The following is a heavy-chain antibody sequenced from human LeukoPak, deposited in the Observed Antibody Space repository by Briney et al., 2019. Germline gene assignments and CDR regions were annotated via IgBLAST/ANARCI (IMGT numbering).Heavy chain of an antibody. J-gene: IGHJ6*03. CDR3: ARVPMVRGVNFDYYYYYMDV. CDR1: GFTFSSYS. D-gene: IGHD3-10*01. CDR2: ISSSSSTI. Sequence: GGSLRLSCAASGFTFSSYSMNWVRQAPGKGLEWVSYISSSSSTIYYADSVKGRFTISRENAKNSLYLQMNSLRGEDTAVDYCARVPMVRGVNFDYYYYYMDVWGKGTTVTVSS. V-gene: IGHV3-48*04.